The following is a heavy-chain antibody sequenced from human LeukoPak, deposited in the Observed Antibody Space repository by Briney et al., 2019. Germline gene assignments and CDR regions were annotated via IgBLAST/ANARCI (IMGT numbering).Heavy chain of an antibody. CDR1: RFTFNHYA. Sequence: GGSLRLSCAASRFTFNHYAMSWVRQAPGKGLEWVSSITGNSLNTYEADFIEGRFTISRDDSKNTVYLHLNRLRAEDTAVYYCAKLQDFYDNSGYSYFDNWGQGTLVTVSS. V-gene: IGHV3-23*01. CDR3: AKLQDFYDNSGYSYFDN. J-gene: IGHJ4*02. CDR2: ITGNSLNT. D-gene: IGHD3-22*01.